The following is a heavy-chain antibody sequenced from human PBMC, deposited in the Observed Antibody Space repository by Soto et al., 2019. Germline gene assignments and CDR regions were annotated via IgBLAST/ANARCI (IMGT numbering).Heavy chain of an antibody. CDR3: ARRYGPGFDY. CDR2: IYYSGST. CDR1: GGSVSSYY. J-gene: IGHJ4*02. D-gene: IGHD4-17*01. V-gene: IGHV4-59*08. Sequence: SETLSLTCTVSGGSVSSYYWSWIRQPPGKGLEWIGYIYYSGSTNYNPSLKSRVTISVDTSKNQFSLKLSSVTAADTAVYYCARRYGPGFDYWGQGTLVTVSS.